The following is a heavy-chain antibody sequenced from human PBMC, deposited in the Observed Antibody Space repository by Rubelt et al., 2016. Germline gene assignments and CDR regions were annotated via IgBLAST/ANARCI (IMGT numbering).Heavy chain of an antibody. D-gene: IGHD3-16*01. CDR1: GFTFSSYG. J-gene: IGHJ4*02. CDR2: IWFDGSKD. Sequence: EIGGGVVQPGRSLRLSCAASGFTFSSYGMHWVRQAPGKGLEWVAVIWFDGSKDYYRDSVKGRFTVSRDDSKNTLYLQMSGLRGEDTAVYYCARDAAIGVFDYWGQGTLVTVSS. CDR3: ARDAAIGVFDY. V-gene: IGHV3-33*01.